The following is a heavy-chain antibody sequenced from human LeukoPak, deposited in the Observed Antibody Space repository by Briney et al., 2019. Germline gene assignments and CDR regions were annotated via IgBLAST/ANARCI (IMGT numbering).Heavy chain of an antibody. Sequence: GASVKVSCKASGYTFTSYGISWVRQAPGQGLEWMGWISAYNGNTNYAQKLQGRVTMTTDTSTSTAYMELRSLRSDDTAVYYCARVSHRGCSSTSCYEGYNWFDPWGRGTLVTVSS. CDR3: ARVSHRGCSSTSCYEGYNWFDP. CDR1: GYTFTSYG. CDR2: ISAYNGNT. J-gene: IGHJ5*02. V-gene: IGHV1-18*01. D-gene: IGHD2-2*01.